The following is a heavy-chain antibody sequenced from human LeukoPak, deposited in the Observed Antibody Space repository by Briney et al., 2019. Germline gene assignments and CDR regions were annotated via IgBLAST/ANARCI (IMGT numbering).Heavy chain of an antibody. D-gene: IGHD3-10*01. J-gene: IGHJ5*02. V-gene: IGHV4-39*01. CDR3: ARHVLLWFGELCNWFDP. CDR1: GFTFTKYA. CDR2: IYYSGST. Sequence: KSGGSLRLSCAASGFTFTKYAMSWVRQPPGKGLEWIGSIYYSGSTYYNPSLKSRVTISVDTSKNQFSLKLSSVTAADTAVYYCARHVLLWFGELCNWFDPWGQGTLVTVSS.